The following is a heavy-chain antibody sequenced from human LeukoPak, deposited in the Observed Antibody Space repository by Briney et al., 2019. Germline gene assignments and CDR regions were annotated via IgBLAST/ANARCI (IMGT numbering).Heavy chain of an antibody. CDR2: IIPIFGTA. D-gene: IGHD3-10*01. Sequence: ASVKVSCKASGGTFSSYAISWVRQAPGQGLEWMGGIIPIFGTANYAQKFQGRVTITADESTSTAYMELSSLRSEDTAVYYCASQWFGELLHQGAYYYYMDVWGKGTTVTVSS. CDR3: ASQWFGELLHQGAYYYYMDV. CDR1: GGTFSSYA. V-gene: IGHV1-69*13. J-gene: IGHJ6*03.